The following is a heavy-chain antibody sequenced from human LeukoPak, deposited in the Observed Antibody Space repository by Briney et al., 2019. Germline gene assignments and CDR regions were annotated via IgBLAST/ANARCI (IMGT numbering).Heavy chain of an antibody. Sequence: SETLSLTCTVSGGSISSYYWSWIRQPAGKGLEWIGRFQPSGNTNYNPSLKSRLTLSVDTSKNQFSLKLTSVTAADTAVYYCARDRGSGNYDYWGQGTLVTVSS. CDR1: GGSISSYY. V-gene: IGHV4-4*07. CDR3: ARDRGSGNYDY. CDR2: FQPSGNT. D-gene: IGHD1-26*01. J-gene: IGHJ4*02.